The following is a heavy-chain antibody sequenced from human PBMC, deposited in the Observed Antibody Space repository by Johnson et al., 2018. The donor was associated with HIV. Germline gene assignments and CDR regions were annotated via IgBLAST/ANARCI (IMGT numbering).Heavy chain of an antibody. CDR3: TRDRDGMGVPPDAYDI. V-gene: IGHV3-7*01. CDR2: IKQDGSGK. CDR1: GFSFSTYW. J-gene: IGHJ3*02. D-gene: IGHD3-16*01. Sequence: VQLVESGGGLVQPGGSLRLSCAASGFSFSTYWMNWVRQAPGKGLEWVANIKQDGSGKNYGDSVKGRFTISRDNAKNSLYLQMSSLRGEDTAVYYCTRDRDGMGVPPDAYDIWGQGTMVTVSS.